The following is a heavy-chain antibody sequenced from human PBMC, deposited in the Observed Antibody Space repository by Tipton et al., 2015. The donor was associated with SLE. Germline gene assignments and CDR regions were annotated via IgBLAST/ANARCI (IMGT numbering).Heavy chain of an antibody. CDR1: GFSISSGYY. V-gene: IGHV4-38-2*01. J-gene: IGHJ2*01. Sequence: TLSLTCAVSGFSISSGYYWGWIRQSPGKGLEWIGSIYHSGTANYNPSLKSRVTISVDTSRNQFSLKLSSVTAADTAVYYCASGGILWYFDLWGRGTLVTVSS. CDR3: ASGGILWYFDL. CDR2: IYHSGTA. D-gene: IGHD3-16*01.